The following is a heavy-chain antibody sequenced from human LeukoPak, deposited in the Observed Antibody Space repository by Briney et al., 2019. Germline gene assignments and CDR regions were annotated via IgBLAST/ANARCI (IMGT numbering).Heavy chain of an antibody. CDR1: GFPFSSHG. Sequence: GGSLRLSCAGSGFPFSSHGMNWVRQAPGKGLEWVSGISPGGGPTYYADSVRGRFSISRDDLKNTLYLQMENLRAEDTAVYYCAKDGAWLRFDDWGQGILVTVSS. D-gene: IGHD5-12*01. J-gene: IGHJ4*02. CDR2: ISPGGGPT. CDR3: AKDGAWLRFDD. V-gene: IGHV3-23*01.